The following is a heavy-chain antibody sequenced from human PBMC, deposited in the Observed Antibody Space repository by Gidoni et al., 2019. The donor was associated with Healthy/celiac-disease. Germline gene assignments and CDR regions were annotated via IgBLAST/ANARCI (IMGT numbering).Heavy chain of an antibody. D-gene: IGHD3-9*01. CDR2: ISGSGGST. J-gene: IGHJ4*02. V-gene: IGHV3-23*01. Sequence: EVQLLESGGGLVQPGGSLRLSCAASGFTFSSYAMSWVRQAPGKGLEWVSAISGSGGSTYYADSVKGRFTISRDNSKNTLYLQMNSLRAEDTAVYYCAKDHLGGYYDILTGSRALGVFDYWGQGTLVTVSS. CDR1: GFTFSSYA. CDR3: AKDHLGGYYDILTGSRALGVFDY.